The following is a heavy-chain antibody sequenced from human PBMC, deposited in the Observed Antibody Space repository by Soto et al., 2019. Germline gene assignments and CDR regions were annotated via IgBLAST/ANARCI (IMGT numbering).Heavy chain of an antibody. V-gene: IGHV3-33*01. J-gene: IGHJ4*02. CDR2: IWYDGSNK. CDR3: ARGGFLEPFDY. CDR1: GFTFSSYG. Sequence: GGSLRLSCAASGFTFSSYGMHWVRQAPGKGLEWVAVIWYDGSNKYYADSVKGRFTISRDNSKNTLYLQMNSLRAEDTAVYYCARGGFLEPFDYWGQGTLVTVSS. D-gene: IGHD3-3*01.